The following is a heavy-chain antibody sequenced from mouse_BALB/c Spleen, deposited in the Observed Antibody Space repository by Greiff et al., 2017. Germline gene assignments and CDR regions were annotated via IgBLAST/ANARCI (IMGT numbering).Heavy chain of an antibody. CDR3: ARDGAYYGNYGGDWYFDV. J-gene: IGHJ1*01. Sequence: DVKLVESGGGLVQPGGSLKLSCAASGFTFSSYGMSWVRQTPDKRLELVATINSNGGSTYYPDSVKGRFTISRDNAKNTLYLQMSSLKSEDTAMYYCARDGAYYGNYGGDWYFDVWGAGTTVTVSS. CDR1: GFTFSSYG. D-gene: IGHD2-10*01. V-gene: IGHV5-6-3*01. CDR2: INSNGGST.